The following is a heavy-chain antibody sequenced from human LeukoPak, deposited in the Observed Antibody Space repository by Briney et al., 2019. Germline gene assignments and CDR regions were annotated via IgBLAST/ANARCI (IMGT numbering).Heavy chain of an antibody. Sequence: GGSLRLSCAASGFTVRKKYMGWVRQAPGSGPQWVSTIYNDGVTSYADSVKGRFTISRDNSRNTLNLQMNSLRAEDTAVYYCVGATQWLAYDDWGQGTLVTVSS. CDR1: GFTVRKKY. J-gene: IGHJ4*02. CDR2: IYNDGVT. CDR3: VGATQWLAYDD. D-gene: IGHD6-19*01. V-gene: IGHV3-53*01.